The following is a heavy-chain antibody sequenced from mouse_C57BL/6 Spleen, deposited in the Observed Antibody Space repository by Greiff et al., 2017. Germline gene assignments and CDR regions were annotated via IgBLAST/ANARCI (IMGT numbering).Heavy chain of an antibody. J-gene: IGHJ4*01. CDR2: IYPRDGST. CDR1: GYTFTSYD. Sequence: VQLQQSGPELVKPGASVKLSCKASGYTFTSYDINWVKQTPGQGLEWIGWIYPRDGSTKYNEKFKGKATVTVDTSSSTAYMERHSLTSEDSAVYFCARGEGYGSSRYAMDYWGQGTSVTGSS. V-gene: IGHV1-85*01. D-gene: IGHD1-1*01. CDR3: ARGEGYGSSRYAMDY.